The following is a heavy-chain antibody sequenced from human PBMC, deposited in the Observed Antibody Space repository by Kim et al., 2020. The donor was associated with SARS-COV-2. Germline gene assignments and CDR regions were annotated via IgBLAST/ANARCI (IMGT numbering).Heavy chain of an antibody. CDR2: INHSGST. D-gene: IGHD5-18*01. CDR1: GGSFSGYY. J-gene: IGHJ5*02. Sequence: SETLSLTCAVYGGSFSGYYWSWIRQPPGKGLEWIGEINHSGSTNYNPSLKSRVTISVDTSKNQFSLKLSSVTAADTAVYYCSRDCCVDTAMVTSARYNWFDPWGQGTLVTVSS. V-gene: IGHV4-34*01. CDR3: SRDCCVDTAMVTSARYNWFDP.